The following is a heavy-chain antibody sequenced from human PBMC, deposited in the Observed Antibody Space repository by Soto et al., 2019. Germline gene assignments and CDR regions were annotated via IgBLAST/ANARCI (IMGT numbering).Heavy chain of an antibody. Sequence: NLSETLSLTCTVSGDSITNYYWSWFRQPPGKGLEWIGHIYYTGNTKYSPSLKSRVTISLDASEKQFSLKLSSVTAADTAVYYCARGLAAPWFGPWGQGTLVTVSS. CDR2: IYYTGNT. CDR3: ARGLAAPWFGP. V-gene: IGHV4-59*01. J-gene: IGHJ5*02. CDR1: GDSITNYY. D-gene: IGHD4-17*01.